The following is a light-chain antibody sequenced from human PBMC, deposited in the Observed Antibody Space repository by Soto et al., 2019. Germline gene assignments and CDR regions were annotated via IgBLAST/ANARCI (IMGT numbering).Light chain of an antibody. CDR1: QSVSSSY. CDR3: QQYGSSPLT. CDR2: GAS. Sequence: EIVLTQSPGTLSLSPGESATLSCRASQSVSSSYLAWYQQKPGQAPRLLIYGASSRATGIPDRFSGSGSGIDFTLTISRLEPEDFAVYYCQQYGSSPLTFGGGTKVEIK. J-gene: IGKJ4*01. V-gene: IGKV3-20*01.